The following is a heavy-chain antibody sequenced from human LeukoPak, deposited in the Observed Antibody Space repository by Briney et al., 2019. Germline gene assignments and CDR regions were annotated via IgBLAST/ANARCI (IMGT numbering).Heavy chain of an antibody. CDR2: INHSGST. V-gene: IGHV4-34*01. J-gene: IGHJ4*02. Sequence: SETLSLTCAVYGGSFSGYYWSWVRQPPGKGVEWIGEINHSGSTNYNPSLKSRVTISVDTSKNQFSLKLSSVTAADTAVYYCARLVVPAAMIDYWGQGTLVTVSS. D-gene: IGHD2-2*01. CDR3: ARLVVPAAMIDY. CDR1: GGSFSGYY.